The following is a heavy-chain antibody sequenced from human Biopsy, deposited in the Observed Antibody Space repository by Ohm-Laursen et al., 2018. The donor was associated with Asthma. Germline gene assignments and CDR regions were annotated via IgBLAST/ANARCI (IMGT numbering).Heavy chain of an antibody. CDR2: INPIFGTA. D-gene: IGHD6-13*01. V-gene: IGHV1-69*13. Sequence: SVKVSCKASGYPFIGYHIHWMRQAPGQGLEWMGRINPIFGTANYAQKFQGRVTITADESTSTAYMELSSLRSDDTAVYYCARGQKSAGDRWFDPWGQGALVTVSS. CDR3: ARGQKSAGDRWFDP. CDR1: GYPFIGYH. J-gene: IGHJ5*02.